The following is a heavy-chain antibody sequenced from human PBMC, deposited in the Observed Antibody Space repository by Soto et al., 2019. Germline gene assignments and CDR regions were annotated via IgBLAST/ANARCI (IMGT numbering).Heavy chain of an antibody. D-gene: IGHD3-10*01. CDR2: IKQDGSEK. CDR1: GFTFSSYW. CDR3: ARDRTPLLGFGELLYY. V-gene: IGHV3-7*01. Sequence: GGSLRLSCAASGFTFSSYWMSWVRQAPGKGLEWVANIKQDGSEKYYVDSVKGRFTISRDNAKNSLYLQMNSLRAEDTAVFYCARDRTPLLGFGELLYYWGQGTLVTVSS. J-gene: IGHJ4*02.